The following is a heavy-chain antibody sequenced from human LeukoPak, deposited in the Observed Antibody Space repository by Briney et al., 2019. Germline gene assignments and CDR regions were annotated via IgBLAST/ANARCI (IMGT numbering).Heavy chain of an antibody. CDR3: ARGPLGRSSSWYYFDY. J-gene: IGHJ4*02. CDR2: INPSGGST. D-gene: IGHD6-13*01. Sequence: ASVKVSCKASGYTFTSYYMHWVRQAPGQGLEWMGIINPSGGSTSYAQKFQGRVTMTRDTSTSTVYMELSSLRSEDTGVYYCARGPLGRSSSWYYFDYWGQGTLVTVSS. V-gene: IGHV1-46*01. CDR1: GYTFTSYY.